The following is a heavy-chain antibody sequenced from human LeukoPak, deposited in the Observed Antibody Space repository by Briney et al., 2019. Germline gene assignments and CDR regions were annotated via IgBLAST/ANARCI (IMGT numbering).Heavy chain of an antibody. D-gene: IGHD2-2*02. J-gene: IGHJ4*02. CDR2: ISSTSSYI. Sequence: GGSLRLSCAASGFTFSSYTMNWVRQAPGKGLEWVSSISSTSSYIYYADSVKGRFTISRDNAKNSLYLQMNSLRAEDTAVYYCASASILYQLDYWGQGTLVTVSS. CDR1: GFTFSSYT. V-gene: IGHV3-21*01. CDR3: ASASILYQLDY.